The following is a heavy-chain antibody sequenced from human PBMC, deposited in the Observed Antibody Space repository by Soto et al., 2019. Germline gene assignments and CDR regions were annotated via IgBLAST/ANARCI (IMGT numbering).Heavy chain of an antibody. V-gene: IGHV1-69*13. J-gene: IGHJ5*02. CDR1: GYTFTSYG. CDR3: AREAWYSSGCFDP. CDR2: IIPIFGTA. D-gene: IGHD6-19*01. Sequence: QVQLVQSGAEVKKPGASVKVSCKASGYTFTSYGISWVRQAPGQGLEWMGGIIPIFGTANYAQKFQGRVTITADESTSTAYMELSSLRSEDTAVYYCAREAWYSSGCFDPWGQGTLVTVSS.